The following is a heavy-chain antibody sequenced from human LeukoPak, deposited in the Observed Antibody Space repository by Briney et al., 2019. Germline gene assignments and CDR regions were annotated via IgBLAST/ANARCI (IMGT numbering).Heavy chain of an antibody. CDR1: GFTVSSNY. Sequence: GGSLRLSCAASGFTVSSNYMSWVRQAPGEGLEGVSIIYSAGSTYYPDSVRGRFTISRDSSKNTVCLQMNSLRVEATAVYYCASGEVGVRKFYSDPFHYWGEGTLVTVSP. J-gene: IGHJ4*02. CDR2: IYSAGST. CDR3: ASGEVGVRKFYSDPFHY. D-gene: IGHD2-15*01. V-gene: IGHV3-53*01.